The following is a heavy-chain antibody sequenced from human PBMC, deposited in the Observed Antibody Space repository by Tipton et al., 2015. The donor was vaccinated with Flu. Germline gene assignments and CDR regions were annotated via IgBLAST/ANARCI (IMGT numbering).Heavy chain of an antibody. CDR3: ATTLGRLRFLEWPFDN. V-gene: IGHV3-74*01. CDR2: IDSDGTSS. D-gene: IGHD3-3*01. Sequence: SLRLSCAVSGVTFSNYWMHWVRQAPGKGLMWVSRIDSDGTSSTYAGSVKGRFTISRDNAQNTVFLQMNSLRAEDTAIYYCATTLGRLRFLEWPFDNWGHGTLVTVSS. J-gene: IGHJ4*01. CDR1: GVTFSNYW.